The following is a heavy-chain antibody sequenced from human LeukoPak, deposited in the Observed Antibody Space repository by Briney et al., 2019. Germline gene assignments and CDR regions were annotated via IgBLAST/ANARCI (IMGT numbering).Heavy chain of an antibody. D-gene: IGHD4-11*01. V-gene: IGHV4-31*03. CDR3: ARGGATTVTFDY. CDR1: GGSISSGGYY. J-gene: IGHJ4*02. CDR2: IYYSGST. Sequence: SETLSLTCTVSGGSISSGGYYWSWIRQHPGKGLEWIGYIYYSGSTYYNPSLKSRVTISVDTSKNQFSLKLSSATAADTAVCYCARGGATTVTFDYWGQGTLVTVSS.